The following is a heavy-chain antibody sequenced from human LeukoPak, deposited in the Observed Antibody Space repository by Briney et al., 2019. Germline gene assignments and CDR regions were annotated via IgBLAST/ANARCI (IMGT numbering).Heavy chain of an antibody. CDR2: ISAYNGNT. J-gene: IGHJ4*02. D-gene: IGHD3-22*01. CDR1: GYTFTSYG. Sequence: ASVKVSCKASGYTFTSYGISWVRQAPGQGLEWMGWISAYNGNTNYAQKLQGSVTMTTDTSTSTAYMELRSLRSDDTAVYYCARDRYYYDSSGYYELDYWGQGTLVTVSS. CDR3: ARDRYYYDSSGYYELDY. V-gene: IGHV1-18*01.